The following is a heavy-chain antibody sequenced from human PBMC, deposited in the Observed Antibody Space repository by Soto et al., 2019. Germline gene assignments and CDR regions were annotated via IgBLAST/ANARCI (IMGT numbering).Heavy chain of an antibody. CDR1: GYNFNIYG. V-gene: IGHV1-18*01. Sequence: ASVKVSCKASGYNFNIYGINWVRQAPGQGLELMGWISAYDGKTTYAEKFQGRVTMTTDASTSTAYMELRSLRSDDTAVYYCARDPHEYWTSFWFDPWGQGTLVTFSS. D-gene: IGHD3-3*01. CDR3: ARDPHEYWTSFWFDP. CDR2: ISAYDGKT. J-gene: IGHJ5*02.